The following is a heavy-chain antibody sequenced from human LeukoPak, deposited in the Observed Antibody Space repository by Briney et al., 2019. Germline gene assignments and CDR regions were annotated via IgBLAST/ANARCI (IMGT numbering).Heavy chain of an antibody. J-gene: IGHJ4*02. CDR1: GFIFSTYN. D-gene: IGHD3-22*01. V-gene: IGHV3-48*04. Sequence: GGSLRLSCAASGFIFSTYNMNWVRQAPGKGLEWLSYISSSSNIIYYADSVKGRFTISRDNAKNSLYLQMSGLRAEDTAVYYCAREDSSGTDFDYWGQGTLVTVSS. CDR2: ISSSSNII. CDR3: AREDSSGTDFDY.